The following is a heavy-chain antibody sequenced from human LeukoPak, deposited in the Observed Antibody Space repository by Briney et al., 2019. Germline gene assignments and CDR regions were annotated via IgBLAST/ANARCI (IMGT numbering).Heavy chain of an antibody. D-gene: IGHD4-17*01. V-gene: IGHV3-23*01. CDR1: GFTFNNYA. CDR2: ISGGGETT. Sequence: GGSLRLSCAASGFTFNNYAMTWFRQAPGKGLDWVSSISGGGETTYYADSAKGRFTISRDNSQNTLYLQMYSLRAEDTAVSYCARDYADYVGYFFFDYWGQGTLVTVSS. J-gene: IGHJ4*02. CDR3: ARDYADYVGYFFFDY.